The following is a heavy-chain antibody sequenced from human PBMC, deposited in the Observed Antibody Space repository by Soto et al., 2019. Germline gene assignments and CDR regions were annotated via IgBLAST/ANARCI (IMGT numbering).Heavy chain of an antibody. CDR2: IRTKAYGGTT. V-gene: IGHV3-49*03. Sequence: GGSLRLSCTASGFTFGDYAMTWFRQAPGKGLEWVGFIRTKAYGGTTEYAASVKGRFTVSRDDSRTIAYLQMNSLKTEDTAVYYRTRETSSGYDYWGPGTLVTVSS. CDR1: GFTFGDYA. CDR3: TRETSSGYDY. J-gene: IGHJ4*02. D-gene: IGHD5-12*01.